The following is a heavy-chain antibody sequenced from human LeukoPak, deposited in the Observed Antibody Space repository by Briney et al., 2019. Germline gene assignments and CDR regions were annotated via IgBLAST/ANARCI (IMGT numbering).Heavy chain of an antibody. CDR3: ARGGTTVAGTFWFDP. J-gene: IGHJ5*02. CDR2: IYHSGST. D-gene: IGHD6-19*01. V-gene: IGHV4-4*02. CDR1: GGSISSSNW. Sequence: PSETLSLTCAVSGGSISSSNWWSWVRQPRGKGLEWMGEIYHSGSTNYNPSLKRRATISVDNTKNQFSLKLSSVTAADTAVYYCARGGTTVAGTFWFDPWGQGTLVTVSS.